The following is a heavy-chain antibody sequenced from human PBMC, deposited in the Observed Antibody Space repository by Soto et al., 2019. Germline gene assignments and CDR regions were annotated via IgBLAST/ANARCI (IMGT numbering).Heavy chain of an antibody. CDR2: ISKSGDST. CDR3: AKGSFGFDY. Sequence: GGSLRLSCAASGVTFTSYAMTWVRQVPGEGLQWVSSISKSGDSTYYADSVKGRFTTSRDNSKNTLYLQMNSLRAEDTAIYYCAKGSFGFDYWGQGTLVTSP. J-gene: IGHJ4*02. V-gene: IGHV3-23*01. D-gene: IGHD3-10*01. CDR1: GVTFTSYA.